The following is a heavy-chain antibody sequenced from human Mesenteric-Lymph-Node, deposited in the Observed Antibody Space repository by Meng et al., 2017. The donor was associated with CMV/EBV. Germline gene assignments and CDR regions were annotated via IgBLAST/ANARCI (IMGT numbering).Heavy chain of an antibody. J-gene: IGHJ4*02. V-gene: IGHV1-8*03. Sequence: ASVKVSCKASGYTFTSYDINWVRQATGQGLEWMGWMNPNSGNTGYAQKFQGRVTITRNTSISTAYMELSSLRSEDTAVYYCARDGMTGIAARPLESWWGQGTLVTVSS. CDR1: GYTFTSYD. CDR3: ARDGMTGIAARPLESW. CDR2: MNPNSGNT. D-gene: IGHD6-6*01.